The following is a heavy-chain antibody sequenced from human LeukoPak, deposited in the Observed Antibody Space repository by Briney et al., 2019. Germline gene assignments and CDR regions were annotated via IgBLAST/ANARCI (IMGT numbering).Heavy chain of an antibody. V-gene: IGHV3-23*01. CDR3: AKEPGKGELLGSKFDP. CDR1: GFTFSSYA. CDR2: ICGSGGST. D-gene: IGHD1-26*01. J-gene: IGHJ5*02. Sequence: GGSLRLSCAASGFTFSSYAMSWVRQAPGKGLEWVWAICGSGGSTYYADSVKGRFTISRDNAKNTLYLQINRLRAECAAVYYCAKEPGKGELLGSKFDPWGQGTLVTVSS.